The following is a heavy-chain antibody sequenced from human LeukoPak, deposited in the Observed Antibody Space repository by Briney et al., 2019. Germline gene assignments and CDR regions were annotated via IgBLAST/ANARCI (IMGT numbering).Heavy chain of an antibody. CDR3: AKDPALDYGDTVGNWFDP. D-gene: IGHD4-17*01. J-gene: IGHJ5*02. Sequence: GGSLRLSCVASGVTLSNYAMSWVRQAPGKGLEWVSAISGSGGSTYYADSVKGRFTISRDNSKNTLYLQMNSLRAEDTAVYYCAKDPALDYGDTVGNWFDPWGQETLVTVSS. V-gene: IGHV3-23*01. CDR1: GVTLSNYA. CDR2: ISGSGGST.